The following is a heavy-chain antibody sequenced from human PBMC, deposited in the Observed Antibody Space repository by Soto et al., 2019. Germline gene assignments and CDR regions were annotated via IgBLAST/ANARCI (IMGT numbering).Heavy chain of an antibody. CDR1: GYTFTIFP. CDR2: INPGTGNT. V-gene: IGHV1-3*01. Sequence: ASVKVSCKASGYTFTIFPIHWVRHAPGQRLEWMGWINPGTGNTEYSQKFQGRVSITRDTSASTAYMELSSLRSEDTAVYYCAGSSSDELDPWGQGTLVTVSS. J-gene: IGHJ5*02. D-gene: IGHD6-13*01. CDR3: AGSSSDELDP.